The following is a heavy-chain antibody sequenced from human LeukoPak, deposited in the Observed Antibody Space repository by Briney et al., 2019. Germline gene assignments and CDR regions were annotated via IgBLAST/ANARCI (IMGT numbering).Heavy chain of an antibody. D-gene: IGHD1-26*01. CDR2: INHSGST. J-gene: IGHJ4*02. V-gene: IGHV4-34*01. CDR3: AKSGGSGLIDY. CDR1: GGSFSGYY. Sequence: SETLSLTCAVYGGSFSGYYWSWIRQPPGKGLEWIGEINHSGSTNYNPSLKSRVTISVDTSKNQFSLKLSSVTAADTAVYYCAKSGGSGLIDYWGQGTLVTVSS.